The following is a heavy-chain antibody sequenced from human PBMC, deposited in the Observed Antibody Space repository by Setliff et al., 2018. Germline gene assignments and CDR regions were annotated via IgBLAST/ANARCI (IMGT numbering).Heavy chain of an antibody. CDR1: GGSITSGSYY. D-gene: IGHD2-21*02. CDR3: ARDLYCGGHCYQLFDS. CDR2: LHTSGTT. Sequence: SQTLSLTCAVSGGSITSGSYYWSWIQQPAGEGLEWIGRLHTSGTTVYNPSLKGRVTISADTSTNHFSLKLTSVTAADTAVYYCARDLYCGGHCYQLFDSWGQGTLVTVSS. V-gene: IGHV4-61*02. J-gene: IGHJ4*02.